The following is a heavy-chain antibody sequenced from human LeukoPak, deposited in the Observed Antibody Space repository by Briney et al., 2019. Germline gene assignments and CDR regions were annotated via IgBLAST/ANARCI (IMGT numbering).Heavy chain of an antibody. V-gene: IGHV4-34*01. J-gene: IGHJ4*02. CDR3: ARGGDSIIRYYFDY. D-gene: IGHD4-17*01. CDR2: INHSGST. CDR1: GGSFSGYY. Sequence: SETLSLTCAVYGGSFSGYYWSWIRQPPGKGLEWIGEINHSGSTNYNPSLKSRVTISVDTSKNQFSLKLSSVTAADTAVYYCARGGDSIIRYYFDYWGQGTLVTVSS.